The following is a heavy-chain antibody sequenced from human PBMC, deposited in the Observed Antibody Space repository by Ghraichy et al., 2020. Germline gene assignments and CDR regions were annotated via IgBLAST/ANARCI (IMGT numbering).Heavy chain of an antibody. V-gene: IGHV1-24*01. Sequence: ASVKVSCKVSGYTLTELSMHWVRQAPGKGLEWMGGFDPEDGETIYAQKFQGRVTMTEDTSTDTAYMELSSLRSEDTAVYYCATRITSRWERNYYYGMDVWGQGTTVTVSS. CDR2: FDPEDGET. CDR1: GYTLTELS. D-gene: IGHD1-26*01. CDR3: ATRITSRWERNYYYGMDV. J-gene: IGHJ6*02.